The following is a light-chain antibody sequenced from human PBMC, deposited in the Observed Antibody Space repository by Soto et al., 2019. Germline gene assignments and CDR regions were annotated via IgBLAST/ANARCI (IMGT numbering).Light chain of an antibody. Sequence: DIQMTQSPSSRSASVGDRVTITCRARQDMSNFLVWFQQKPGKVPNLLIYAPSTLQSGVPSRFSGSGSGTEFHLTIRSLQPENVGTYFFQKCNGVPFTFRPGATVDV. CDR1: QDMSNF. J-gene: IGKJ3*01. CDR3: QKCNGVPFT. CDR2: APS. V-gene: IGKV1-27*01.